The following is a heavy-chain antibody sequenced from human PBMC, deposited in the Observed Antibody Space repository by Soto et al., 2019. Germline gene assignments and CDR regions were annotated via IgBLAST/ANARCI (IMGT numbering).Heavy chain of an antibody. J-gene: IGHJ6*02. CDR3: AKDQLPRSGHYTPPYYYYGMDV. CDR2: ISGSGGST. Sequence: GGSLRLSCAASGFTFSSYAMSWVRQAPGKGLEWVSAISGSGGSTYYADSVKGRFAISRDNSKNTLYLQMNSLRAEDTAVYYCAKDQLPRSGHYTPPYYYYGMDVWGQGTTVTVSS. CDR1: GFTFSSYA. D-gene: IGHD3-3*01. V-gene: IGHV3-23*01.